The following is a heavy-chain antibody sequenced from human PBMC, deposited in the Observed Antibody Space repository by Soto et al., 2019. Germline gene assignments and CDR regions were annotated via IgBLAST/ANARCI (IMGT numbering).Heavy chain of an antibody. CDR2: INHSGST. V-gene: IGHV4-34*01. CDR3: ASHGDGRWFDP. J-gene: IGHJ5*02. Sequence: PSETLSLTCTVSGGSINTFYWSWVRQPAGKGLEWIGEINHSGSTNYNPSLKSRVTISVDTSKNQFSLKLSSVTAADTAVYYCASHGDGRWFDPWGRGTLVTVSS. D-gene: IGHD4-17*01. CDR1: GGSINTFY.